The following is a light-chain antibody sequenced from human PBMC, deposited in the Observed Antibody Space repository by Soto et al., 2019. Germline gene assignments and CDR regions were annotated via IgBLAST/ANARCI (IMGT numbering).Light chain of an antibody. Sequence: EMGMTQSPATLSVSAGERATLSCRASQSVSSNLGWYQQKPGQAPRLLIYGASTRATGIPARFSGSGSGTEFTLTISSLQSEDFAVYYCQQYNNWPFTFGPGTKVDIK. J-gene: IGKJ3*01. CDR1: QSVSSN. V-gene: IGKV3-15*01. CDR2: GAS. CDR3: QQYNNWPFT.